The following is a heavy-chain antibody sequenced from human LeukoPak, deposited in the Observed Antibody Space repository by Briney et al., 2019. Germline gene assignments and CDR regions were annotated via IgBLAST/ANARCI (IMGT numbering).Heavy chain of an antibody. CDR3: AELGITMIGGV. V-gene: IGHV3-53*01. J-gene: IGHJ6*04. Sequence: GGSLRLSCAVSGFTVSGNYMSWIRQGPGKGLEWVSLIYSDDTTLYADSVKGRFTISRDNAKNSLYLQMNSLRAEDTAVYYCAELGITMIGGVWGKGTTVTISS. CDR2: IYSDDTT. D-gene: IGHD3-10*02. CDR1: GFTVSGNY.